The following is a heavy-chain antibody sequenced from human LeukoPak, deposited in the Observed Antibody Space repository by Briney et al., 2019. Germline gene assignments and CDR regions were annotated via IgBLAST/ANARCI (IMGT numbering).Heavy chain of an antibody. CDR1: GFTFSSYA. V-gene: IGHV3-49*04. CDR2: IRSKAYGGTT. Sequence: GGSLRLSCAASGFTFSSYAMSWVRQAPGKGLEWVGFIRSKAYGGTTEYAASVKGRFTISRDDSKSIAYLQMNSLKTEDTAVYYCTRDRGRYYYGSGSYYILDYWGQVTLVTVSS. J-gene: IGHJ4*02. D-gene: IGHD3-10*01. CDR3: TRDRGRYYYGSGSYYILDY.